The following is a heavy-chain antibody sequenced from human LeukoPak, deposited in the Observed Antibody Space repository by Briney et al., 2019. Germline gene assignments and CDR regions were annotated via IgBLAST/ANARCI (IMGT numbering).Heavy chain of an antibody. V-gene: IGHV4-61*02. CDR3: ARLTYYYGSGSYYELYYFDY. CDR1: GGSINSGIYY. CDR2: IYTNGST. J-gene: IGHJ4*02. D-gene: IGHD3-10*01. Sequence: SETLSLTCTVSGGSINSGIYYWSWIRQPAGKGLEWIGRIYTNGSTNYNPSLKSRVTISVDTSKNQFSLKLSSVTAADTAVYYCARLTYYYGSGSYYELYYFDYWGQGTLVTVSS.